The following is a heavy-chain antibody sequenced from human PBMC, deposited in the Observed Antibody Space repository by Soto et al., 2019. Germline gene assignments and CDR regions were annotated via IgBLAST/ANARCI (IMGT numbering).Heavy chain of an antibody. CDR2: IKSKAAGGTT. D-gene: IGHD3-10*01. CDR1: GFTFTSAW. Sequence: EVQLVESGGGLVKPGGSLRLSCAASGFTFTSAWMNWVRQAPGKGLEWVGSIKSKAAGGTTDYAAAVKGRFTISRDDSINTLYLEMTSLQIDDKATYSCSSLYRTDLWGQGTLVTVSS. CDR3: SSLYRTDL. J-gene: IGHJ5*02. V-gene: IGHV3-15*07.